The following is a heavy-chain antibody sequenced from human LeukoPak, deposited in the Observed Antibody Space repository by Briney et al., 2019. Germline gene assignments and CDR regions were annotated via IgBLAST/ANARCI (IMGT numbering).Heavy chain of an antibody. CDR1: GCTFTDYW. V-gene: IGHV5-51*01. J-gene: IGHJ4*02. CDR3: ARYTSGWAADS. CDR2: FYAGDADT. D-gene: IGHD6-19*01. Sequence: GESLKISCKAFGCTFTDYWIAWVRHMPGKGLEWMGIFYAGDADTRYSPSLQGHITFSGDMSISTAYLQWDSLKASDTAMYYCARYTSGWAADSWGQGTQVTVSS.